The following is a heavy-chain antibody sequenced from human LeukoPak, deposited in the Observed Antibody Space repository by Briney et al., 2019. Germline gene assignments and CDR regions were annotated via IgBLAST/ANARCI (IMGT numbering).Heavy chain of an antibody. Sequence: SETLSLTCAVYGGSFNGYYWSWIRQPPGKGLGWIGEIDHSGSTNYNPSLKSRVTISVDTSKNQFFLKLSSVTAADTAVYYCARSHYYDSSGSHNNWFDPWGQGTLVTVSS. D-gene: IGHD3-22*01. J-gene: IGHJ5*02. CDR1: GGSFNGYY. V-gene: IGHV4-34*01. CDR2: IDHSGST. CDR3: ARSHYYDSSGSHNNWFDP.